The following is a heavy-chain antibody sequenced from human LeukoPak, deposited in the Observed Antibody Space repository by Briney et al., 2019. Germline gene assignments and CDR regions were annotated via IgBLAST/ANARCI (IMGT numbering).Heavy chain of an antibody. CDR1: GGSFSGYY. J-gene: IGHJ4*02. V-gene: IGHV4-34*01. CDR3: ARGVNYDFWSGYYSARGNLDY. D-gene: IGHD3-3*01. Sequence: SETLSLTCAVCGGSFSGYYWSWIRQPPGKGLEWIGEINHSGSTNYNPSLKSRVTISVDTSKNQFSLKLSSVTAADTAVYYCARGVNYDFWSGYYSARGNLDYWGQGTLVTVSS. CDR2: INHSGST.